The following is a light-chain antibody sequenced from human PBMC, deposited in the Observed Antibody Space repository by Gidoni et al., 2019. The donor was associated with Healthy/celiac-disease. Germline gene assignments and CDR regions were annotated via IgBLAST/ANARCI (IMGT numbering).Light chain of an antibody. CDR3: QQYYSTPYS. V-gene: IGKV4-1*01. CDR2: WAS. CDR1: QSVLYSSNNKNY. Sequence: DIVMTQSPDSLAVSLGESATINCKSSQSVLYSSNNKNYLAWYQQKPGQPPKLLIYWASTRESGVPDRFSGSGSGTDFTLTISSMQAEDVAVYYCQQYYSTPYSFAQXTKLEIK. J-gene: IGKJ2*03.